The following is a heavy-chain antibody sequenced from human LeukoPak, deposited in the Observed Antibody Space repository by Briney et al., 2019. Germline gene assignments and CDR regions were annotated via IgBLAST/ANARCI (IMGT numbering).Heavy chain of an antibody. D-gene: IGHD3-22*01. CDR1: GGSISSSRYY. J-gene: IGHJ4*02. Sequence: SETLSLTCTVSGGSISSSRYYWGWIRQPPGRGLEWIGSIYYSGSTYYNPSLKSRVTISLDTSKNQFSLNLRSVTAADTAVYYCASLDSSGYYLPYWGQGTLVTVSS. CDR3: ASLDSSGYYLPY. CDR2: IYYSGST. V-gene: IGHV4-39*07.